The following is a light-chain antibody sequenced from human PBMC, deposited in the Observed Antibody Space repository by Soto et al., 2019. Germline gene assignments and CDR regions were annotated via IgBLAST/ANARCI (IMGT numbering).Light chain of an antibody. CDR3: QQFHSFPIT. J-gene: IGKJ5*01. CDR1: QGIRND. V-gene: IGKV1-17*01. Sequence: DIQMTQSPSALSESLVESVTITCRASQGIRNDLGWYQQKPGKAPKRLIYAASSLQSGVPSRFSGSGSGTEFTLTINSLQPEDYATYYCQQFHSFPITFGQGTRLEIK. CDR2: AAS.